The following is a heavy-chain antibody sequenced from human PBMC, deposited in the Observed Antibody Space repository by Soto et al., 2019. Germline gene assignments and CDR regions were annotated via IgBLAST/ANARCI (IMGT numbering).Heavy chain of an antibody. CDR2: INAGNGNT. Sequence: GASVTVSCKASGYTFTSYAMHWVRQAPGQRLEWMGWINAGNGNTKYSQKFQGRVTITRDTSASTAYMELSSLRSEDTAVYYCARAPPKLITEVPGPVFDYWGQGTLVTVSS. J-gene: IGHJ4*02. V-gene: IGHV1-3*01. CDR1: GYTFTSYA. CDR3: ARAPPKLITEVPGPVFDY.